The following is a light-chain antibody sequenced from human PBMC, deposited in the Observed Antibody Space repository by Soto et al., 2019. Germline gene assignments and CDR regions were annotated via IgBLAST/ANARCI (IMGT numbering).Light chain of an antibody. CDR1: QSVLYSSNNKNY. CDR2: CAS. J-gene: IGKJ1*01. Sequence: DIVMTQSPDSLAVSLGERATINCNSSQSVLYSSNNKNYLAWYQQKPGQTPKLLIYCASTRESGVPDRFSGSGSGTDFTLTISSLQADDVAVYYCQQYYSTSTWTFGQGTKVEIK. V-gene: IGKV4-1*01. CDR3: QQYYSTSTWT.